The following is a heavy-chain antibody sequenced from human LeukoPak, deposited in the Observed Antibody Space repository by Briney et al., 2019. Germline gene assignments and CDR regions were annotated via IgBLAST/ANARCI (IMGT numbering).Heavy chain of an antibody. CDR2: ISWNSGSI. CDR1: GFTFDDYA. D-gene: IGHD1-26*01. Sequence: GGSLRLSCAASGFTFDDYAMHWVRHAPGKGLEWVSGISWNSGSIGYADSVKGRFTISRDNAKNSLYLQMNSLRAEDTALCYCAKSGSQGAYYYYYGMDVWGQGTTVTVSS. V-gene: IGHV3-9*01. CDR3: AKSGSQGAYYYYYGMDV. J-gene: IGHJ6*02.